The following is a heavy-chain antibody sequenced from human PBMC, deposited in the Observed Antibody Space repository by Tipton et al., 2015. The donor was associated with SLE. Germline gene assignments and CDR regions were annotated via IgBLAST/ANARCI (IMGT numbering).Heavy chain of an antibody. V-gene: IGHV4-34*01. D-gene: IGHD3-22*01. CDR3: AGARDTMIVVVITN. CDR1: GGSFSGYF. CDR2: VNYSGST. J-gene: IGHJ4*02. Sequence: TLSLTCAVYGGSFSGYFWTWIRQPPGKGLEWIGEVNYSGSTSYNPSLQSRVTISVDTSKSQFSLNLSSVTAADTAVYYCAGARDTMIVVVITNWGQGTLVTVSS.